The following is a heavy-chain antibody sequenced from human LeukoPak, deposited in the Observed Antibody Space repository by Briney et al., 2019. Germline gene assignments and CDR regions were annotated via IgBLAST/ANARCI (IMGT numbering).Heavy chain of an antibody. D-gene: IGHD6-19*01. J-gene: IGHJ4*02. CDR2: IKQDGSEK. CDR1: GFTFSSYW. CDR3: ARDVYSSGWYTARGDY. Sequence: GGSLRLSCAASGFTFSSYWMSWVRQAPGKGLEWVANIKQDGSEKYYVDSVKGRFTISRDNAKNSLYLQMNSLRAEDTAVYYCARDVYSSGWYTARGDYWGQGTLVTVSS. V-gene: IGHV3-7*01.